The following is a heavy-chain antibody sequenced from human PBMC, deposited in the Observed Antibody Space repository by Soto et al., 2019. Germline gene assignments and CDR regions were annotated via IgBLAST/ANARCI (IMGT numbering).Heavy chain of an antibody. CDR2: IYYSGRT. J-gene: IGHJ3*01. D-gene: IGHD3-9*01. CDR3: ASGWWTYDILTGYYL. V-gene: IGHV4-59*01. CDR1: GGSISSYS. Sequence: SETLSLTCTVSGGSISSYSWSWIRQPPGKGLQWIGYIYYSGRTNYNPSLKSRLTISVDTSKKQISLKLSSVTAADSAVYYCASGWWTYDILTGYYLWGQGTMVTVSS.